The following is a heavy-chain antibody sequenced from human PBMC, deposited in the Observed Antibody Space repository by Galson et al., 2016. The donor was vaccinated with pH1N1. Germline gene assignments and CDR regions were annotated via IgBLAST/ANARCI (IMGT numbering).Heavy chain of an antibody. J-gene: IGHJ2*01. V-gene: IGHV3-48*04. Sequence: LRLSCAASGFRFEDFGMHWVRQAPGKGLEWISYITSSSRTIEYLDSVKGRFIISRDNAKRSLYLQVNGLRAADSAIYFCARGVTHAHCYFDLWGRGTLVPVSS. CDR1: GFRFEDFG. CDR3: ARGVTHAHCYFDL. CDR2: ITSSSRTI.